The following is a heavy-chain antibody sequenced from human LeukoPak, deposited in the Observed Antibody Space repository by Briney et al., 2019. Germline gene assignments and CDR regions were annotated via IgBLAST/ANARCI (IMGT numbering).Heavy chain of an antibody. D-gene: IGHD3-22*01. V-gene: IGHV3-21*01. CDR1: GFTFSSYS. Sequence: GGSLRLSCAASGFTFSSYSMNWVRQAPGKGLEWVSSISSSSSYIYYADSVKGRFTISRDNAKNSLYLQMNSLRAEDTAVYYCARVAPYDSSGYYPSYFDYWGQGTLVTVSS. CDR3: ARVAPYDSSGYYPSYFDY. J-gene: IGHJ4*02. CDR2: ISSSSSYI.